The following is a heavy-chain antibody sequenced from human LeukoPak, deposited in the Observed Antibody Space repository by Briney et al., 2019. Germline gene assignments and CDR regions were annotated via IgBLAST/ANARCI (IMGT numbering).Heavy chain of an antibody. J-gene: IGHJ4*02. CDR3: ARIRYGSGTSYYFDY. D-gene: IGHD3-10*01. CDR1: GFSLSTSGMC. CDR2: IDWDDDK. V-gene: IGHV2-70*11. Sequence: SGPAPVKPTQTLTLTCTFSGFSLSTSGMCVSWIRQPPGKALEWLARIDWDDDKYYSTSLKTRLTISKDTSKNQVVLTMTNMDPVDTATYYCARIRYGSGTSYYFDYWGQGTLVTVSS.